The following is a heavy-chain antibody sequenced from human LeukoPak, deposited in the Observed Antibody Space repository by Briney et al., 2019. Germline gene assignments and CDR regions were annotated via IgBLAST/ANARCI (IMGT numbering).Heavy chain of an antibody. D-gene: IGHD1-26*01. V-gene: IGHV3-21*01. CDR1: GFTFSSYS. CDR3: ARCAAGYAGASSFDY. J-gene: IGHJ4*02. CDR2: ISSSTTYI. Sequence: GGSLRLSCAASGFTFSSYSMNWVRQAPGKGLEWVSSISSSTTYISYADSVKGRFTISRDNAKNSLYLQMNSLRAEDTAVYYCARCAAGYAGASSFDYWGQGTLVTVSS.